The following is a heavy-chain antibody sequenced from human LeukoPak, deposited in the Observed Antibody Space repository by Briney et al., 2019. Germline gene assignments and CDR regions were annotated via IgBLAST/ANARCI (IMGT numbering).Heavy chain of an antibody. V-gene: IGHV1-69*04. CDR2: IIPVLGIP. Sequence: SVKVSCNASGYTFPSYYIHWVRQAPGQGLEWMGRIIPVLGIPTYAQNFQGRLTITADKSTSTAYMELSSLRSEDTAIYYCARDWEGYCVSTSCPALDTCGQGTLVTVSS. D-gene: IGHD2-2*01. CDR1: GYTFPSYY. CDR3: ARDWEGYCVSTSCPALDT. J-gene: IGHJ5*02.